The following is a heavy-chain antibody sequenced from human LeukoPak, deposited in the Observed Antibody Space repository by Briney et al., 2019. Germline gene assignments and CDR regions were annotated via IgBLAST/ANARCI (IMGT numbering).Heavy chain of an antibody. Sequence: SETLSLTCAVYGGSFSGYYWSWIRQPPGKGLEWIGEINHSGSTNYNPSLRSRVTISVDTSKNQFSLKLSSVTAADTAVYYCASLRGRIAAAGSFDYWGQGTLVTVSS. V-gene: IGHV4-34*01. CDR3: ASLRGRIAAAGSFDY. CDR2: INHSGST. J-gene: IGHJ4*02. CDR1: GGSFSGYY. D-gene: IGHD6-13*01.